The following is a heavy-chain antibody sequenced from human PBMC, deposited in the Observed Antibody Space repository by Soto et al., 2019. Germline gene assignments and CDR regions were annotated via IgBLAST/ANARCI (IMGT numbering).Heavy chain of an antibody. J-gene: IGHJ5*02. D-gene: IGHD2-2*01. V-gene: IGHV1-2*04. Sequence: ASVKVSCKASGYTFTGYYMHWVRQAPGQGLEWMGWINPNSGGTNYAQKFQGWVTMTRDTSISTAYMELSRLRSDGTAVYYCARSGLLSGNNWFDPWGQGTLVTVSS. CDR1: GYTFTGYY. CDR3: ARSGLLSGNNWFDP. CDR2: INPNSGGT.